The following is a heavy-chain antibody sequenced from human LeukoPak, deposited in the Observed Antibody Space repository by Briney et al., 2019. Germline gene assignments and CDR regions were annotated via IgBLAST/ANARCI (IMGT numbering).Heavy chain of an antibody. CDR1: GGSISSYY. D-gene: IGHD2-8*01. J-gene: IGHJ4*02. V-gene: IGHV4-59*01. Sequence: SETLSLTCTVSGGSISSYYWGWIRQPPGKGLEWIGNIYHSGSTYYNPFLKSRVTISVDTSKNEFSLKLSSVTAADTAVYYCARQDCTNGVCYGGVRHWGQGTLVTVSS. CDR2: IYHSGST. CDR3: ARQDCTNGVCYGGVRH.